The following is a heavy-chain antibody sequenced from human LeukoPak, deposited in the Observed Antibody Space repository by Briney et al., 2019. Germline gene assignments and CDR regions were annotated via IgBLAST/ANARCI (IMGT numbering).Heavy chain of an antibody. Sequence: GGSLRLSCAVSGLTFSSYNMNWVRQAPGKGLEWVSYISNSGSMIYYADSVKGRFTISRDNAKNSLYLQMNILRAEDTAVYYCARDGVDSYDSSGYRDWGQGTLVTVSS. CDR3: ARDGVDSYDSSGYRD. V-gene: IGHV3-48*04. D-gene: IGHD3-22*01. CDR1: GLTFSSYN. CDR2: ISNSGSMI. J-gene: IGHJ4*02.